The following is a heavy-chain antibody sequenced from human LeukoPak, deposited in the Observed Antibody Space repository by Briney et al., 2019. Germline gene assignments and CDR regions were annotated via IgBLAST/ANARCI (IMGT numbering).Heavy chain of an antibody. V-gene: IGHV3-23*01. D-gene: IGHD3-10*01. Sequence: GRSLRLSCAASGFTFSSYAMSWVRQAPGKGLEWVSAISGSGGSTYYADSVKGRFTISRDNSKNTLYLQMNSLRAEDTAVYYCAKDRSGSYFPFDYWGQGTLVTVSS. CDR2: ISGSGGST. CDR1: GFTFSSYA. J-gene: IGHJ4*02. CDR3: AKDRSGSYFPFDY.